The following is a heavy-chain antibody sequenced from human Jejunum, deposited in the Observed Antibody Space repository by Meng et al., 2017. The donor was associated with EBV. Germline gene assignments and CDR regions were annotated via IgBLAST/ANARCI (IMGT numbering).Heavy chain of an antibody. V-gene: IGHV4-4*02. CDR1: GGSRRDNDW. CDR3: AGNGYYALEY. J-gene: IGHJ4*02. Sequence: QAELQGAGPRVVRRSGTLSLTCVVSGGSRRDNDWWSWVRQRPGKGLEWLGEIYHGGGTNYNPSLGSRVTISVDKSKNQFSLKLNSVTVADTAVYYCAGNGYYALEYWGPGILVTVSS. D-gene: IGHD3-22*01. CDR2: IYHGGGT.